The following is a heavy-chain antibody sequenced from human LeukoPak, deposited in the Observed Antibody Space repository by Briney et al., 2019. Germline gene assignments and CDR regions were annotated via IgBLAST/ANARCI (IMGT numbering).Heavy chain of an antibody. J-gene: IGHJ4*02. V-gene: IGHV3-30*02. Sequence: SGGSLRLSCAASGFTFSSYGMHWVRQTPGRGLEWVAFIRYDGSNKYYADSVKGRFTISRDNSKNTLYLQMNSLRAEDTAVYYCAKDHSSIAARPGYFDYWGQGTLVTVSS. D-gene: IGHD6-6*01. CDR1: GFTFSSYG. CDR3: AKDHSSIAARPGYFDY. CDR2: IRYDGSNK.